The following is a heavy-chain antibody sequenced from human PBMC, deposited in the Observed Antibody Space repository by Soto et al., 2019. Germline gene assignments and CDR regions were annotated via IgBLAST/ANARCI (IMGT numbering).Heavy chain of an antibody. CDR1: GFTFTNYA. D-gene: IGHD2-15*01. CDR3: AKGASCFGAISDGYFDS. J-gene: IGHJ4*02. CDR2: GTT. V-gene: IGHV3-23*01. Sequence: EVELLESGGGLVQPGESLRLSCAASGFTFTNYAMSWLRQAPGKGLEWVSSGTTYFADSVKGRFTVSRDNSRNILYVQMTIVRAEETAVYYCAKGASCFGAISDGYFDSWGQGTLVTVSS.